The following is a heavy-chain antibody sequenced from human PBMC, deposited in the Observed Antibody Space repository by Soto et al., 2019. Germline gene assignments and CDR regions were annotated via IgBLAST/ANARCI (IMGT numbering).Heavy chain of an antibody. D-gene: IGHD6-6*01. CDR2: INAHSGGT. J-gene: IGHJ5*02. CDR3: AKDLTRQLAYWLDP. Sequence: GASVKVSCKASGFSFTVYYIHWLRQAPGQGLEWMGWINAHSGGTEYAQKFQGRVTLTRDTSIATAYLTPTSLTSDDTALYYCAKDLTRQLAYWLDPWGQGTQVTASS. V-gene: IGHV1-2*02. CDR1: GFSFTVYY.